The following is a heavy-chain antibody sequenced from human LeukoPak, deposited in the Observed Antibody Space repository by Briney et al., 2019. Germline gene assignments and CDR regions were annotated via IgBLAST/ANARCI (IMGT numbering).Heavy chain of an antibody. CDR3: AKDREWLVRSYYGMDV. CDR2: ISYDGSNK. J-gene: IGHJ6*02. D-gene: IGHD6-19*01. CDR1: GFTFSSYG. V-gene: IGHV3-30*18. Sequence: PGGSLRLSCAASGFTFSSYGMHWVRQAPGKGLEWVAVISYDGSNKYYADSVKGRFTISRDNSKNTLYLQMNSLRAEDTAVYYCAKDREWLVRSYYGMDVWGQGTTVTVPS.